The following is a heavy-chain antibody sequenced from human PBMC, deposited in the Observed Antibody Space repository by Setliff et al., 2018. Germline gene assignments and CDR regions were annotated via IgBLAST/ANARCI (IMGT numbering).Heavy chain of an antibody. V-gene: IGHV1-69*13. CDR3: ARTLITFGGVIVMNYYYYYMDV. J-gene: IGHJ6*03. CDR2: IIPIFGTA. D-gene: IGHD3-16*02. CDR1: GGTFSSYA. Sequence: ASVKVSCKASGGTFSSYAISWVRQAPGQGLEWMGGIIPIFGTANYAQKFQGRVTITADESTSTAYMELSSLRSEDTAVYYCARTLITFGGVIVMNYYYYYMDVWGKGTTVTVSS.